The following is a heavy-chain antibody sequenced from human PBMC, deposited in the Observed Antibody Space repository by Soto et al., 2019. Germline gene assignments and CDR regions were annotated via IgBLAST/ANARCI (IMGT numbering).Heavy chain of an antibody. Sequence: QVQLQQWGAGLLKPSETLSLTCAVYGGSFSGYYWRWIRQPPGKGLEWIGEINHSGSTNYNPSLKSRGTISVDTSKNQFSLQLSSVTAADTAVYYCARTRKAAPFYYYGMDVWGQGTTVTVSS. V-gene: IGHV4-34*01. CDR1: GGSFSGYY. CDR3: ARTRKAAPFYYYGMDV. CDR2: INHSGST. D-gene: IGHD6-6*01. J-gene: IGHJ6*02.